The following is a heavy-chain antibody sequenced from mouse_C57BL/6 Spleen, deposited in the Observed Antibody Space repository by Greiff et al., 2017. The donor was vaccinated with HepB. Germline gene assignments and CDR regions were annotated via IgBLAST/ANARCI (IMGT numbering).Heavy chain of an antibody. J-gene: IGHJ2*01. Sequence: QVQLKESGAELVRPGASVTLSCKASGYTFTDYEMHWVKQTPVHGLEWIGAIDPETGGTAYNQKFKGKAILTADKSSSTAYMELRSLTSEDSAVYYCPRRDLLWDYWGQGTTLTVSS. D-gene: IGHD2-1*01. V-gene: IGHV1-15*01. CDR1: GYTFTDYE. CDR2: IDPETGGT. CDR3: PRRDLLWDY.